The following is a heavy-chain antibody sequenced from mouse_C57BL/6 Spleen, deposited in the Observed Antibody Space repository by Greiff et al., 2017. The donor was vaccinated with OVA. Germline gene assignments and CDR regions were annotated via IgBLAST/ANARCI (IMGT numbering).Heavy chain of an antibody. CDR2: IYPGGGYT. CDR1: GYTFTNYW. D-gene: IGHD1-1*01. CDR3: ARKNYYGSKDWYFDV. V-gene: IGHV1-63*01. Sequence: VQLQQSGAELVRPGTSVKMSCKASGYTFTNYWIGWAKQRPGHGLEWIGDIYPGGGYTNYNEKFKGKATLTADKSSSTAYMQFSSLTSEDSAIYYCARKNYYGSKDWYFDVWGTGTTVTVSS. J-gene: IGHJ1*03.